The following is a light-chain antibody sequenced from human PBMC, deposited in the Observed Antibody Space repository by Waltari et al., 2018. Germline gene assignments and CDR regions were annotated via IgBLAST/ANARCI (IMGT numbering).Light chain of an antibody. J-gene: IGKJ2*01. CDR2: AAS. CDR1: QSINTY. Sequence: DIQMTQSPSSLSASVGDRANITCRASQSINTYLNWYLQKPGKAPKILIFAASSLQSGVPSRFSGSGSGTEFTLTVTCLQPDDFATYYCQQSFTTPYTFGQGTKVGIK. CDR3: QQSFTTPYT. V-gene: IGKV1-39*01.